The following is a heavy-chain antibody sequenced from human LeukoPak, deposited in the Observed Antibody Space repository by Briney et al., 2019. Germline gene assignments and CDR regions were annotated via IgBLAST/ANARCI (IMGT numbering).Heavy chain of an antibody. Sequence: SETLSLTCIVSGGSISSYYWSWLRQPPGKGLEWIGYIYHTGSNNYSPSLKSRVTMSVDTSKNQFSLKLSSVTAADTAVYYCARARYSNSWYAVDIWGQGTMVTVSS. CDR1: GGSISSYY. J-gene: IGHJ3*02. CDR2: IYHTGSN. D-gene: IGHD6-13*01. V-gene: IGHV4-59*08. CDR3: ARARYSNSWYAVDI.